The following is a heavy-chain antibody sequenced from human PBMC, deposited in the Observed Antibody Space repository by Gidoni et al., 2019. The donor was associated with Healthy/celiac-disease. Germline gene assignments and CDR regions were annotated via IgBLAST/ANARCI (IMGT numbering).Heavy chain of an antibody. J-gene: IGHJ3*02. CDR3: AREGCGGDCYSDAFDI. D-gene: IGHD2-21*02. Sequence: QVQLVESGGGVVQPGRSLRLPCAASGFTFSSYGMHWVRQAPGKGLGWVAVIGYDGSNKYYADSVKGRFTISRDNSKNTLYLQMNSLRAEDTAVYYCAREGCGGDCYSDAFDIWGQGTMVTVSS. CDR1: GFTFSSYG. CDR2: IGYDGSNK. V-gene: IGHV3-33*01.